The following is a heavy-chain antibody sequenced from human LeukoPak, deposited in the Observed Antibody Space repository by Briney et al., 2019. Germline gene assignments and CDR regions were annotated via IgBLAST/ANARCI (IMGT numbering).Heavy chain of an antibody. CDR2: INPKSGAT. CDR1: GYTFTGYY. CDR3: ARLCGAACYTPASDY. D-gene: IGHD2-21*02. Sequence: ASVKVSCKGSGYTFTGYYMHWVRQAPGQGLERMGWINPKSGATNYAQKFQGRVTMTRDTSINTAYIELSRLRSDDTAVYYCARLCGAACYTPASDYWGQGTLVTVSS. J-gene: IGHJ4*02. V-gene: IGHV1-2*02.